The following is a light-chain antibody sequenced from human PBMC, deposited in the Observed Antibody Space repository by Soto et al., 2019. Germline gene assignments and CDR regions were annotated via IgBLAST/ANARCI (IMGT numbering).Light chain of an antibody. CDR1: SSDVGAYNY. J-gene: IGLJ2*01. Sequence: QSALTQPASVSGSPGQSITISCTGTSSDVGAYNYVSWYQQHPGKAPKLIIYDVSNRPSGVSNRFSGSKSGNTASLTISGLQDEDEADYYCSSYTSSSTLVFGGGTKVTVL. CDR2: DVS. V-gene: IGLV2-14*03. CDR3: SSYTSSSTLV.